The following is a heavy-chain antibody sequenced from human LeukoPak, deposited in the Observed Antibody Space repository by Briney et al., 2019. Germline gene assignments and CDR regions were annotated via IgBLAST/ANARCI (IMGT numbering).Heavy chain of an antibody. Sequence: SETLSLTCAVSGGSISSSNWWSWVRQPPGKGLEWIGEIYHSGSTNYNPSLKSRVTISVDKSKNQFSLKLSSVTAADTAVYYCARGLTGVYYYCGMDVWGQGTTVTVSS. V-gene: IGHV4-4*02. CDR3: ARGLTGVYYYCGMDV. CDR2: IYHSGST. CDR1: GGSISSSNW. D-gene: IGHD1-14*01. J-gene: IGHJ6*02.